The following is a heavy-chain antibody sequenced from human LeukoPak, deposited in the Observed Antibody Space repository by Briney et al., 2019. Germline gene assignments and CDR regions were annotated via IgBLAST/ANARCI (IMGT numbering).Heavy chain of an antibody. D-gene: IGHD5-12*01. J-gene: IGHJ4*02. V-gene: IGHV3-7*03. CDR2: IKQDGSEK. Sequence: GGSLRLSCAASGFTFSSHWMSWVRQAPGKGLEWVANIKQDGSEKYYVDSVKGRFTISRDNAKNSLYLQMNSLRAEDTAVYYCARESAYSGYEYWGQGTLVSVSP. CDR1: GFTFSSHW. CDR3: ARESAYSGYEY.